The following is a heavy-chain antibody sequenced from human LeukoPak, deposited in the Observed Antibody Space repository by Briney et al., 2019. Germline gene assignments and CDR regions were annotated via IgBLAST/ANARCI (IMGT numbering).Heavy chain of an antibody. Sequence: ASVKVSCKASGYTFTSYGISWVRQAPGQGLEWMGWISAYNGNTNYAQKLQGRVTMTTDTSTSTAYMGLRSLRSDDTAVYYCARVQNALLWFGDHLSPDYWGQGTLVTVSS. CDR2: ISAYNGNT. D-gene: IGHD3-10*01. V-gene: IGHV1-18*01. J-gene: IGHJ4*02. CDR1: GYTFTSYG. CDR3: ARVQNALLWFGDHLSPDY.